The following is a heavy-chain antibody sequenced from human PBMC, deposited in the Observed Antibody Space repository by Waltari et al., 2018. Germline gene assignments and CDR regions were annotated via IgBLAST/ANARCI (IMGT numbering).Heavy chain of an antibody. Sequence: QVQLQESGPGLVKPSETLSLTCAVSGYSISRGYYWGWISPPPGKGLAWIGSVYHSGSTDYNPSLKSRVTISVDTSKNQFSLKLRSVTAADMAVYYCARLVDVWSGSSWWLDPWGQGTLVTVSS. CDR1: GYSISRGYY. CDR3: ARLVDVWSGSSWWLDP. V-gene: IGHV4-38-2*01. J-gene: IGHJ5*02. CDR2: VYHSGST. D-gene: IGHD3-3*01.